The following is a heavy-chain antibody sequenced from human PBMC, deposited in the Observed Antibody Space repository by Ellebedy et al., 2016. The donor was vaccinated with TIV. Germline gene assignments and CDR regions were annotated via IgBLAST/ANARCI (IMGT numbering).Heavy chain of an antibody. CDR1: GFTFSSYS. CDR2: LYSSGST. V-gene: IGHV4-4*08. D-gene: IGHD1-1*01. Sequence: ESLKISCAASGFTFSSYSMNWVRQAPGKGLEWIGSLYSSGSTYYNPSLKSRVTISVDTSKNQFSLKLGSVTAADTAVYYCARDSGTTGMDVWGQGTTVTVSS. J-gene: IGHJ6*02. CDR3: ARDSGTTGMDV.